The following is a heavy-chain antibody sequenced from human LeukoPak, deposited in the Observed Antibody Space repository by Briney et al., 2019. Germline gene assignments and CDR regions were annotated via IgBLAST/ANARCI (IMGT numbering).Heavy chain of an antibody. Sequence: GGSLRLSCAASGFTFSSYEMNWVRQAPGKGLEWVSYITSSGSTIYYADSVKGRFTISRDNAKNPLYLQMNSLRAEDTAVYYCARDCSSTSCYDHDAFDIWGQGTMVTVSS. CDR3: ARDCSSTSCYDHDAFDI. J-gene: IGHJ3*02. D-gene: IGHD2-2*01. CDR1: GFTFSSYE. CDR2: ITSSGSTI. V-gene: IGHV3-48*03.